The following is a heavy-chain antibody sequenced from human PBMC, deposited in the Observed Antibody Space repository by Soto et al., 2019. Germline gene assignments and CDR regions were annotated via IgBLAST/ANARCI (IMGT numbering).Heavy chain of an antibody. D-gene: IGHD6-13*01. CDR1: GFTVSSNY. Sequence: TGGSLRLSCAASGFTVSSNYMSWVRQAPGKGLEWVSVIYSGGNTFYADSVKGRFTISRDNSKNTLYLQMNSLRAEDTAVYYCARAAIASVMFDYWGQGTQVTVSS. CDR2: IYSGGNT. CDR3: ARAAIASVMFDY. V-gene: IGHV3-66*01. J-gene: IGHJ4*02.